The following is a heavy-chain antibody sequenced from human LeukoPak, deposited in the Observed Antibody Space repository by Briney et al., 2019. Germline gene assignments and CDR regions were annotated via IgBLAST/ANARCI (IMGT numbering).Heavy chain of an antibody. CDR3: ARNFWSGYYGY. J-gene: IGHJ4*02. CDR2: INHSGST. Sequence: SETLSLTXAVYGGSFSGYYWSWIRQPPGKGLDWIGEINHSGSTNYNPSLKSRVTISVDTSNDQFSLKLSSVTAADTAVYYCARNFWSGYYGYWGQGTLVTVSS. V-gene: IGHV4-34*01. CDR1: GGSFSGYY. D-gene: IGHD3-3*01.